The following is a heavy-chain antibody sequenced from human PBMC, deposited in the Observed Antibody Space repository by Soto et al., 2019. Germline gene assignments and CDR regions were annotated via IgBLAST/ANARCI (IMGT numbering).Heavy chain of an antibody. CDR3: ATPPQYCSSTSCYNYGMDV. CDR1: GLTFSSYA. V-gene: IGHV3-23*01. J-gene: IGHJ6*02. CDR2: ISDSGDST. D-gene: IGHD2-2*01. Sequence: LRLSCAASGLTFSSYAMTWVRQAPGKGLEWVSLISDSGDSTYYADSVKGRFTISRDNSKNTLYLQMNNLRAEDTAVYYCATPPQYCSSTSCYNYGMDVWGQGTTVTVS.